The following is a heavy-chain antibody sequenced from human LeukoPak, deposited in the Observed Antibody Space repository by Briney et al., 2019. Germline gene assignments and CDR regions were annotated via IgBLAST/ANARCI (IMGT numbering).Heavy chain of an antibody. CDR2: IWYDGSNK. D-gene: IGHD3-3*01. V-gene: IGHV3-33*08. Sequence: GGSLRLSCAASGFTFSSYAMHWVRQAPGKGLEWVAVIWYDGSNKYYADSVKGRFTISRDNSKNTLYLQMNSLRAEDTAVYYCARFPYDFWSGYYTSDYYYYGMDVWGQGTTVTVSS. CDR3: ARFPYDFWSGYYTSDYYYYGMDV. J-gene: IGHJ6*02. CDR1: GFTFSSYA.